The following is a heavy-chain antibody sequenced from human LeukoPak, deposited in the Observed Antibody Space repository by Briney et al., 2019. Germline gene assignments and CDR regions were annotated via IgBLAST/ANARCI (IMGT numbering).Heavy chain of an antibody. D-gene: IGHD6-19*01. Sequence: GGSLRLSCAASGFTFSMYSMAWVRQAPGKGLEWVSVINDRGGYIQDADSVKGRFTIARDNSQNTLFLDVNSLRVEDTAVYYCVRERDRGIEVADDFDYWGQGTLVTVSS. V-gene: IGHV3-23*01. CDR2: INDRGGYI. CDR1: GFTFSMYS. J-gene: IGHJ4*02. CDR3: VRERDRGIEVADDFDY.